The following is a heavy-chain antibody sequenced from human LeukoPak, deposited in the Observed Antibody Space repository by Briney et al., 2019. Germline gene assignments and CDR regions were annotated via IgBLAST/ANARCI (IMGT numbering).Heavy chain of an antibody. CDR1: GGSFNGYY. CDR3: ARGGRGWYFDL. CDR2: INHSGST. Sequence: SETLSLTCAVYGGSFNGYYWSWIRQPPGKGLEWIGEINHSGSTNYNPSLKSRVTISVDTSKNQFSLKLSSVTAADTAVYYCARGGRGWYFDLWGRGTLVTVSS. D-gene: IGHD1-26*01. J-gene: IGHJ2*01. V-gene: IGHV4-34*01.